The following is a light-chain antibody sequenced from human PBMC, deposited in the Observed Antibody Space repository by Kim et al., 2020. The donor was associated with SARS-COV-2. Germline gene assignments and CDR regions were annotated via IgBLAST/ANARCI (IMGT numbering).Light chain of an antibody. CDR1: QGISIW. J-gene: IGKJ5*01. V-gene: IGKV1-12*01. CDR2: AAS. Sequence: ASVGDGVTITCRASQGISIWLAWYQQKPGKAPKLLIYAASTLQNGVPSRFSGSGSGTDFTRTISSLQPEDSATYFCQQANRFPITFGQGTRLEIK. CDR3: QQANRFPIT.